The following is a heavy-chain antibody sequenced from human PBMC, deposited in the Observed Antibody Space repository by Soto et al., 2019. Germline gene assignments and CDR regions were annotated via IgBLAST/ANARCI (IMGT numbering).Heavy chain of an antibody. D-gene: IGHD1-7*01. CDR3: AKDRVGGTFYTPLGF. Sequence: ESGGGVVQPGGSLRLSCQASGFNFDNYGMYWVRQAPGKGLEWVAVITYDGSNKYYADSVKGRFTISRDNSKNTLSLHLNTLKPEDTAVYHCAKDRVGGTFYTPLGFWGQGTLVTVSS. J-gene: IGHJ4*02. CDR1: GFNFDNYG. V-gene: IGHV3-30*18. CDR2: ITYDGSNK.